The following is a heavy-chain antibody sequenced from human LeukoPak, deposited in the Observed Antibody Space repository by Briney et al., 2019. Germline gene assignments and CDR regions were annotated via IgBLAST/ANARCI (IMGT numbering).Heavy chain of an antibody. D-gene: IGHD6-13*01. J-gene: IGHJ4*02. CDR2: IKQDGSEK. Sequence: GRSLRLSCAVSGFSFSRFGMHWVRQAPGKGLEWVANIKQDGSEKYYVDSVKGRFTISRDNAKNSLYLQMDSLRAEDTAVYYCASRAGYSSSWSAFDYWGQGTLVTVSS. CDR3: ASRAGYSSSWSAFDY. CDR1: GFSFSRFG. V-gene: IGHV3-7*05.